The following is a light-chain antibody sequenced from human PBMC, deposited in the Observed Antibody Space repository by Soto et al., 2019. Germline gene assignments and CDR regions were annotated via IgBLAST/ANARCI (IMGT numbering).Light chain of an antibody. Sequence: DIVMTQTPLSLPVTPGEPASISCRSSQSLLDSDVVNTYLDWYLQKPGQSPQLLIYTLSYRSSEVTDRFSGGGTGTDFTQKISRVEAEDVGVYSCMQRIDFPRYNFSQGTKLEIK. CDR2: TLS. V-gene: IGKV2-40*01. CDR3: MQRIDFPRYN. CDR1: QSLLDSDVVNTY. J-gene: IGKJ2*01.